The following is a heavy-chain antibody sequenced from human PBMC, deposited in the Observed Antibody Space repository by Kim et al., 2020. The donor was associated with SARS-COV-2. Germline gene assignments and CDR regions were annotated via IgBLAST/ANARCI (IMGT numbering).Heavy chain of an antibody. D-gene: IGHD3-16*01. V-gene: IGHV3-23*01. J-gene: IGHJ3*02. CDR1: GFTFSSYA. CDR3: AKDARPLHTGDADAFDI. Sequence: GGSLRLSCAASGFTFSSYAMSWVRQAPGKGLEWVSAISGSGGSTYYADSVKGRFTISRDNSKNTLYLQMNSLRAEDTAVYYCAKDARPLHTGDADAFDIWGQGTMVTVSS. CDR2: ISGSGGST.